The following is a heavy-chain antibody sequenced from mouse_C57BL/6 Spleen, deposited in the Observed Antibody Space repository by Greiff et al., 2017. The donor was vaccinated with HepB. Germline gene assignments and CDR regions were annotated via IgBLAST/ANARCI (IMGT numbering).Heavy chain of an antibody. CDR1: GYTFTSYW. CDR2: IHPNSGST. V-gene: IGHV1-64*01. Sequence: QVQLKQPGAELVKPGASVKLSCKASGYTFTSYWMHWVKQRPGQGLEWIGMIHPNSGSTNYNEKFKSKATLTVDKSSSTAYMQLSSLTSEDSAVYYCARCGSNWYFDVWGTGTTVTVSS. CDR3: ARCGSNWYFDV. J-gene: IGHJ1*03.